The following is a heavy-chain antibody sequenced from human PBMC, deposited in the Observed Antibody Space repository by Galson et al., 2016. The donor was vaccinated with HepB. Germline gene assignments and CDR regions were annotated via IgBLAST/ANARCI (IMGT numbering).Heavy chain of an antibody. J-gene: IGHJ4*02. D-gene: IGHD3-22*01. CDR3: ARGPRYYDTNGYFDY. V-gene: IGHV3-48*03. CDR2: ISSSGTTI. Sequence: SLRLSCAASGFTFSRYEMNWVRQAPGKGLEWVSYISSSGTTIYYADSVKGRFTISRDNAKNSLYLQMSSLRAEDTAVYYCARGPRYYDTNGYFDYWGQGILVTVSS. CDR1: GFTFSRYE.